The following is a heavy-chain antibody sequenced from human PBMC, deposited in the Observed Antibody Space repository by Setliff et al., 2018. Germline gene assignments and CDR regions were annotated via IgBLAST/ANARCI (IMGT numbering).Heavy chain of an antibody. CDR2: IYTSGST. V-gene: IGHV4-61*02. D-gene: IGHD4-4*01. CDR3: ARATVGLATIIYFDS. Sequence: SETLSLTCSVSGDSINSGTYYWGWFRQSAGKGLEWIGRIYTSGSTNYNPSLKSRVTISVDTSKNQFSLKLSSVTAADTAVYYCARATVGLATIIYFDSWGPGTLVTVSS. CDR1: GDSINSGTYY. J-gene: IGHJ4*02.